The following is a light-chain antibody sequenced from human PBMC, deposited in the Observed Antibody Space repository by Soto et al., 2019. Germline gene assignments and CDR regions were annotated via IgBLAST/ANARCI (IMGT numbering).Light chain of an antibody. CDR3: HQRNNWPLT. CDR1: QSVSSS. V-gene: IGKV3-11*01. Sequence: EIVLTQSPATLSLSPGERATLSCRASQSVSSSVAWYQQKPGQAPRLLIYDASKRATGIPARFSGSGSGTDFTPSISSLDPEDFAVYYCHQRNNWPLTFGGGTKVEIK. CDR2: DAS. J-gene: IGKJ4*01.